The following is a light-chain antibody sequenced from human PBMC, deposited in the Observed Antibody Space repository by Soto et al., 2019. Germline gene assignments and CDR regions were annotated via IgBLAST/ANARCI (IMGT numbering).Light chain of an antibody. Sequence: DIQMTQSPSTLSASVGDRVTITCRASQSISRYLDWYQKKPGEAPKLLIYDASSLQSGVSSRFSASGSGTEFSLSISSLQPDDLATYYCQHYNSLSSFGPGTKVEIK. CDR2: DAS. J-gene: IGKJ3*01. CDR3: QHYNSLSS. V-gene: IGKV1-5*01. CDR1: QSISRY.